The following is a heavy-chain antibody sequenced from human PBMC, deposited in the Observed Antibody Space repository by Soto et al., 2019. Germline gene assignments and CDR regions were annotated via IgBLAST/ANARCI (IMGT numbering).Heavy chain of an antibody. V-gene: IGHV1-3*01. CDR2: INAGNGNT. D-gene: IGHD3-10*01. Sequence: ASVKVSCKASGYTFTSYAMHWVRQAPGQRLEWMGWINAGNGNTKYSQKFQGRVTITRDTSASTAYMELSSLRSEDTAVYYCASRVGPYGSGSYYSGGTRPIRLPDYWGQGTLVTVSS. J-gene: IGHJ4*02. CDR3: ASRVGPYGSGSYYSGGTRPIRLPDY. CDR1: GYTFTSYA.